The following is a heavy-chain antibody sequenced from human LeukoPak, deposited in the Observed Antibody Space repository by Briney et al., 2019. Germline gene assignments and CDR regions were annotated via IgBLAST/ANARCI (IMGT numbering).Heavy chain of an antibody. D-gene: IGHD3-10*01. Sequence: KPSETLSLTCTVSGGSMGGYYWSWIRQLPGKGLEWIGYIYYSGTTYYNPSLKSRLTLSVDTSKNQFSLKLRSVTAADTAVYYCARTWVGTIRGVTGKTDYWGQGTLVTVSS. CDR1: GGSMGGYY. J-gene: IGHJ4*02. CDR2: IYYSGTT. V-gene: IGHV4-31*03. CDR3: ARTWVGTIRGVTGKTDY.